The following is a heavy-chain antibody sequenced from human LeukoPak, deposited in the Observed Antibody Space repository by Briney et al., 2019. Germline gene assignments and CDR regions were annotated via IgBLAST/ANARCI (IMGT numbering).Heavy chain of an antibody. D-gene: IGHD3-22*01. CDR2: IYPGDSDT. J-gene: IGHJ5*02. Sequence: GESLKISCKGSGYSFTSYWIGWVRQLPGKGLEWMGIIYPGDSDTRYSPSFQGQVTISADKSISTAYLQWSSLKASDTAMYYCARSSDSSGSWFDPWGQGTLVTVSS. CDR3: ARSSDSSGSWFDP. V-gene: IGHV5-51*01. CDR1: GYSFTSYW.